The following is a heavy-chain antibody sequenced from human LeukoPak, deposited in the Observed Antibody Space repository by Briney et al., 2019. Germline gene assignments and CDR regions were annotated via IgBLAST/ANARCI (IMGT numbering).Heavy chain of an antibody. CDR3: TYGDYPLTY. J-gene: IGHJ4*02. Sequence: GGSLRLSCAASGLPVTDNYWHWVRQPPGKRPEWLSIIYRDGDTKYADSVKGRFTVSRDISKSTLYLQTNRLRAEDTAVYFCTYGDYPLTYWGQGTLVTVSS. V-gene: IGHV3-66*01. D-gene: IGHD4-17*01. CDR1: GLPVTDNY. CDR2: IYRDGDT.